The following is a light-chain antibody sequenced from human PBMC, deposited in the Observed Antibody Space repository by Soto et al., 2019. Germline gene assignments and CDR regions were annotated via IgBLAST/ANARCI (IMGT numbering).Light chain of an antibody. J-gene: IGKJ1*01. CDR2: CXS. Sequence: VVTHSPYSLSVSPGERATLSCRASQSFRXNVARYQEKPGQAPRLMIYCXSTMATGSPARLSGSGSATEFTLPISSLQSEDFAVYYCQQYNNGPQTFGQGTKVDI. CDR1: QSFRXN. V-gene: IGKV3-15*01. CDR3: QQYNNGPQT.